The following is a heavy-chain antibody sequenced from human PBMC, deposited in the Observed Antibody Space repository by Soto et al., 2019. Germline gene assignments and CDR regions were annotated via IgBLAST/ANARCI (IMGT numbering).Heavy chain of an antibody. CDR2: ISSSSSYI. CDR3: ARGVAARRYYYGMDV. J-gene: IGHJ6*02. V-gene: IGHV3-21*01. Sequence: EVQLVESGGGLVKPGGSLRLSCAASGFTFSSYSMNWVRQAPGKGLEWVSSISSSSSYIYYADSVKGRFTISRDNAKNSLYLQMNSLRAEDTAVYYCARGVAARRYYYGMDVWGQGTTVTVSS. CDR1: GFTFSSYS. D-gene: IGHD6-6*01.